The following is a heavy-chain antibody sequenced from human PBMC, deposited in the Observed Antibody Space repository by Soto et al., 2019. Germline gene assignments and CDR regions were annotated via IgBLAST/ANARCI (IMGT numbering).Heavy chain of an antibody. V-gene: IGHV4-4*02. J-gene: IGHJ4*02. Sequence: QVQLQESGPGLVKPSGTLSLTCAVSGGSISSSNWWSWVRQPPGKGLEGIGEIYHSGSTNYNPSLXSXXTISVADSKYQCSLELSSGAAADLAVSYRAREARLWGRGTLVAVSS. D-gene: IGHD6-25*01. CDR3: AREARL. CDR2: IYHSGST. CDR1: GGSISSSNW.